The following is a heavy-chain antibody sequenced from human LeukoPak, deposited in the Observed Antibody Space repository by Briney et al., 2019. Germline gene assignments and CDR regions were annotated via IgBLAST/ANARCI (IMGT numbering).Heavy chain of an antibody. CDR3: ARGRAGIAAAGFDY. D-gene: IGHD6-13*01. V-gene: IGHV3-30*04. J-gene: IGHJ4*02. CDR2: ISFDGANK. Sequence: GGSLRLSCATYGFTFSMSSMHWVRLAPGKGPEWLAGISFDGANKFSGDSVKGRFSISRDNSKNTLYLQMNSLGLDDTAVYFCARGRAGIAAAGFDYWGQGTLVTVSS. CDR1: GFTFSMSS.